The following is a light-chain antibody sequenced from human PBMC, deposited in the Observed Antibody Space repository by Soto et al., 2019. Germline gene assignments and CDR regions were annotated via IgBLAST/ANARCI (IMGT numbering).Light chain of an antibody. CDR3: QQRSNWPPVT. CDR2: DAS. Sequence: EIVLTQSPATLSLSPGERATLSCRASQSVKNYLAWYQQKPGQAHRLLIYDASNRATSIPARFTGSGSGTDFTLTISSLEPEDSAVXYCQQRSNWPPVTFGGGTKVEIK. J-gene: IGKJ4*01. CDR1: QSVKNY. V-gene: IGKV3-11*01.